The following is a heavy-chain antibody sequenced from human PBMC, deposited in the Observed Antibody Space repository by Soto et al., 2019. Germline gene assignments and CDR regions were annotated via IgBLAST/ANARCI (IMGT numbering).Heavy chain of an antibody. CDR2: INHSGST. CDR3: ARGPTMVRGVIVEYYFDY. Sequence: PSETLSLTCAVYGGSFSGYYWGWIRQPPGTGLEWIGEINHSGSTNYNPSLKSRVTISVDTSKNQFSLKLSSVTAADTAVYYCARGPTMVRGVIVEYYFDYWGQGTLVTVSS. V-gene: IGHV4-34*01. CDR1: GGSFSGYY. J-gene: IGHJ4*02. D-gene: IGHD3-10*01.